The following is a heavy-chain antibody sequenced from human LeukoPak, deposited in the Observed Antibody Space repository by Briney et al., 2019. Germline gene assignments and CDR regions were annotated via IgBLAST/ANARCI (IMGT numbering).Heavy chain of an antibody. CDR3: AKNREDYYDSSGYNN. D-gene: IGHD3-22*01. CDR2: ISYDGSNK. J-gene: IGHJ4*02. CDR1: GFTFSTYG. V-gene: IGHV3-30*18. Sequence: LPGGSLRLSCAASGFTFSTYGMHWVRQAPGKGLEWVAVISYDGSNKYYADSVKGRFTISRDNSKNTLYLQMNSLRAEDTAVYYCAKNREDYYDSSGYNNRGQGTLVTVSS.